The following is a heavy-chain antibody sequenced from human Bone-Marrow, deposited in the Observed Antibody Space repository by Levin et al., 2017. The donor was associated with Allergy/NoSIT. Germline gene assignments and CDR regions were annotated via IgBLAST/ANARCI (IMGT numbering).Heavy chain of an antibody. J-gene: IGHJ6*02. V-gene: IGHV3-30*18. CDR3: AKDVENCTNGICYGGVYYYYYGMDV. D-gene: IGHD2-8*01. CDR1: GFTFSNFE. CDR2: ISYDGSKK. Sequence: LGESLKISCAASGFTFSNFEMNWVRQAPGKGLEWVAVISYDGSKKYYADSVKGRFTISRDNSKNTLHLQMNSLRPEDTAVYFCAKDVENCTNGICYGGVYYYYYGMDVWGQGTTVTVSS.